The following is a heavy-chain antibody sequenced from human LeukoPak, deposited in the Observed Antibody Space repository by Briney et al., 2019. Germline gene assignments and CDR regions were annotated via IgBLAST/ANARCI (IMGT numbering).Heavy chain of an antibody. CDR2: IIPIFGTA. J-gene: IGHJ6*04. CDR3: ARQTVQLERYYYGMDV. V-gene: IGHV1-69*13. D-gene: IGHD1-1*01. Sequence: SVKVSCKASGGTFSSYAISWVRQAPRQGLEWMGGIIPIFGTANYAQKFQGRVTITADESTSTAYMELSSLRSEDTAVYYCARQTVQLERYYYGMDVWGKGTTVTVSS. CDR1: GGTFSSYA.